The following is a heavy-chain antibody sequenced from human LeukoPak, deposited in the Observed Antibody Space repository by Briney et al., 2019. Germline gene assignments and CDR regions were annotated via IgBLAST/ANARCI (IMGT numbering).Heavy chain of an antibody. V-gene: IGHV4-59*01. D-gene: IGHD5-12*01. CDR2: IYYSGST. Sequence: PSETLSLTCTVSGGSISSYYWSWIRQPPGKGLEWIGYIYYSGSTNYNPSLKSRVTISVDTSKNQFSLKLSSVTAADTAVYYCARGTQWLRWYFDYWGQGTLVTVSS. CDR3: ARGTQWLRWYFDY. CDR1: GGSISSYY. J-gene: IGHJ4*02.